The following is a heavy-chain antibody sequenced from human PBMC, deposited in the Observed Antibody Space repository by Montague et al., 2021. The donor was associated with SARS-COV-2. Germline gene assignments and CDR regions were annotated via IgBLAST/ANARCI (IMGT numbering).Heavy chain of an antibody. V-gene: IGHV4-39*07. Sequence: SETLSLTCTVSGGSISSSSYYWGWIRQPPGKGLEWIGSIYYSGSTYYNPSLKSRVTISVDTSKNQFSLKLSSVTAADTAAYYCAREWFSRMLVFVFTGYFDYWGQGTLVTVSS. CDR2: IYYSGST. CDR1: GGSISSSSYY. CDR3: AREWFSRMLVFVFTGYFDY. J-gene: IGHJ4*02. D-gene: IGHD2-8*01.